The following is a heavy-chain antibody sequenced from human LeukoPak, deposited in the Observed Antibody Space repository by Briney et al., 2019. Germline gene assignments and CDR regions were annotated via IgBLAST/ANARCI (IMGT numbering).Heavy chain of an antibody. J-gene: IGHJ4*02. CDR1: GGSISSHY. V-gene: IGHV4-59*11. D-gene: IGHD5-12*01. Sequence: SETLSLTCTVSGGSISSHYWSWIRQPPGKGLEWIGYTYYSGSTNYNPFLKSRVTISVDTSKNQFSLKLSSVTAADTAVYYCARVVGYYLDYWGQGTLVTVSS. CDR2: TYYSGST. CDR3: ARVVGYYLDY.